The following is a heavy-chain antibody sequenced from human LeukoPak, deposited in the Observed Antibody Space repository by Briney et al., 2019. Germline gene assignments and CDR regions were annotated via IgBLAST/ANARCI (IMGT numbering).Heavy chain of an antibody. CDR2: VYYHGGT. D-gene: IGHD1-14*01. Sequence: SETLSLTCTVSGGSVSSGSYYWSWIRQPPGKGLEWIGYVYYHGGTNYNPSLKSRVTISVDKSKNQFSLKLTSVTAADTAVYYCARRVGTRDWYFDLWGRGTLVTVSS. CDR3: ARRVGTRDWYFDL. CDR1: GGSVSSGSYY. J-gene: IGHJ2*01. V-gene: IGHV4-61*01.